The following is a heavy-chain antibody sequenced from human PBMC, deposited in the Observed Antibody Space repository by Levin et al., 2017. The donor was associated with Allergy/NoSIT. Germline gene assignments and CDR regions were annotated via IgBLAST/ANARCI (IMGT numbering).Heavy chain of an antibody. CDR2: IYYSGST. J-gene: IGHJ6*02. Sequence: SETLSLTCTVSGGSISSYYWSWIRQPPGKGLEWIGYIYYSGSTNYNPSLKSRVTISVDTSKNQFSLKLSSVTAADTAVYYCARAPYYYYGMDVWGQGTTVTVSS. CDR1: GGSISSYY. CDR3: ARAPYYYYGMDV. V-gene: IGHV4-59*01.